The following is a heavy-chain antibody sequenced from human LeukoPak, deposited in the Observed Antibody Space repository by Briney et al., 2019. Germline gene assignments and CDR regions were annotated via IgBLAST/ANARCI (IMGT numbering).Heavy chain of an antibody. D-gene: IGHD2-15*01. Sequence: GSLRLSFTASGFIFSDYVMIWGRQAPGKGLEWVSGITASGDRTYYGDPVKGRFTVSRDNSKNTVYLQMNSLRVDDTAVYYCARRDIVVIVSASDYWGQGTLVTVSS. CDR2: ITASGDRT. J-gene: IGHJ4*02. CDR1: GFIFSDYV. CDR3: ARRDIVVIVSASDY. V-gene: IGHV3-23*01.